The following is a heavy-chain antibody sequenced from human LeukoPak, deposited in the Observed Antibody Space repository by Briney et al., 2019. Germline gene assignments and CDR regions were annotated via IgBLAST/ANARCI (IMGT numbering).Heavy chain of an antibody. V-gene: IGHV3-30-3*01. D-gene: IGHD3-10*01. J-gene: IGHJ3*01. Sequence: GGSLRLSCVASRFIFSTYSMHWVRQAPGKGLVWVALMSYDGSSTYYADSVKGRFTISRDNSKITVYLQMNNLRTEDTAVYYCATLHFTMEEAFDFWGQGTMVIVSS. CDR2: MSYDGSST. CDR3: ATLHFTMEEAFDF. CDR1: RFIFSTYS.